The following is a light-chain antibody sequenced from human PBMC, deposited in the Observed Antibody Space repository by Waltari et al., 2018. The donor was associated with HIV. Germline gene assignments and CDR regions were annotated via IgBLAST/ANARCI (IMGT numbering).Light chain of an antibody. Sequence: DVQMTQSPSSLSASVGDRVAITCRASQGIGTDLAWYQQKPGKVPKLLIYAASTLQSGFPSRFSGGGSGTDFILTITNLQTEDFSFYYCQRYDRAPYTFGPGTRLELK. CDR2: AAS. J-gene: IGKJ2*01. CDR1: QGIGTD. V-gene: IGKV1-27*01. CDR3: QRYDRAPYT.